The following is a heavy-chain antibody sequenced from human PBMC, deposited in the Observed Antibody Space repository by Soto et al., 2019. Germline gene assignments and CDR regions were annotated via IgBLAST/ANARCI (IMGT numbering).Heavy chain of an antibody. CDR1: GFTFSSYS. D-gene: IGHD2-2*01. CDR2: ISSSSSAI. Sequence: GGSLRLSCAASGFTFSSYSMNWVRQAPGKGLEWLSYISSSSSAIYYADSVKGRFTISRDNAKNSLFLQMNTLRAEDTAVYYCARDRYCSSSNCYVPTWFDPWGQGTLVTVSS. CDR3: ARDRYCSSSNCYVPTWFDP. J-gene: IGHJ5*02. V-gene: IGHV3-48*01.